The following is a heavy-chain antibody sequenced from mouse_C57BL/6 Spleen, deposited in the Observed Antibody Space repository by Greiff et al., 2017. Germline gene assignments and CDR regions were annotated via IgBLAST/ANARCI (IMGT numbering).Heavy chain of an antibody. V-gene: IGHV1-18*01. CDR2: INPNNGGT. Sequence: EVKLVESGPELVKPGASVKIPCKASGYTFTDYNMAWVKQSHGKSLEWIGDINPNNGGTIYNQKFKGKATLTVDKSSSTAYMELRSLTSEDTAVYYCARRWGDYWGQGTTLTVSS. CDR3: ARRWGDY. CDR1: GYTFTDYN. D-gene: IGHD4-1*01. J-gene: IGHJ2*01.